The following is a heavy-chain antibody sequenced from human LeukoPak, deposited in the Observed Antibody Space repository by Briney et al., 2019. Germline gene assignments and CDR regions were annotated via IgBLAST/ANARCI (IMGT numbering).Heavy chain of an antibody. CDR3: ARERDLVYYDSSYGMDV. CDR2: ISYDGTTK. J-gene: IGHJ6*02. CDR1: GFTFDNFA. V-gene: IGHV3-30-3*01. Sequence: SGGSLRLSCAASGFTFDNFALHWVRQAPGKGLEWVALISYDGTTKFYADSVRGRFTISRDNSKNTLYLQMNSLRAEDTAVYYCARERDLVYYDSSYGMDVWGQGTTVTVSS. D-gene: IGHD3-22*01.